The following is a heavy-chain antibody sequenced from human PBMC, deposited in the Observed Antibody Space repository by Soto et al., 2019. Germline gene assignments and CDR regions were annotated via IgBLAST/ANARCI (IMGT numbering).Heavy chain of an antibody. J-gene: IGHJ4*02. CDR2: IYYSGST. CDR3: ARDRWLSHYFDY. CDR1: GGSISSGGYY. D-gene: IGHD3-22*01. V-gene: IGHV4-31*03. Sequence: SETLSLTCTVSGGSISSGGYYWSWIRQHPGKGLEWIGYIYYSGSTYYNPSLKSRVTISVDTSKNQFSLKLSSVTAADTAVYYCARDRWLSHYFDYWGQGTLVTVSS.